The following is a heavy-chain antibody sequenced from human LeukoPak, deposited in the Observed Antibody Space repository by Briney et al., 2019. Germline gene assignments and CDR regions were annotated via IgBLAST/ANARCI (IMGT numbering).Heavy chain of an antibody. J-gene: IGHJ4*02. CDR3: ARVSLYCSSTSCYPVYFDY. V-gene: IGHV4-30-2*01. Sequence: PSETLSLTCAVSGGSISSGGYSWSWIRQPPGKGLEWIGDIYHSGSTYYNPSLKSRVTISVDRSKNQFSLKLSSVTAADTAVYYCARVSLYCSSTSCYPVYFDYWGQGTLVTVSS. CDR1: GGSISSGGYS. D-gene: IGHD2-2*01. CDR2: IYHSGST.